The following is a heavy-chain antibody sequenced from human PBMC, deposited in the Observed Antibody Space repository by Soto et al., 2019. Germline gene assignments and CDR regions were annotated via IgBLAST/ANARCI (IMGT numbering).Heavy chain of an antibody. J-gene: IGHJ4*01. V-gene: IGHV1-69*13. CDR1: GGTFSSDA. D-gene: IGHD6-13*01. CDR2: IIPIFGTA. CDR3: AMDPYSSSWQYYIDY. Sequence: SVKVSCKTSGGTFSSDAISWVRQAPGQGLEWMGGIIPIFGTANYAQKFQGRVTITADESTSTAYMELSSLRSEDTAVYYCAMDPYSSSWQYYIDYWRHATLVTV.